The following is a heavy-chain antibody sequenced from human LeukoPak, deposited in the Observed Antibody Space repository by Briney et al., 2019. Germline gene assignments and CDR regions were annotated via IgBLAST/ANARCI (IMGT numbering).Heavy chain of an antibody. CDR1: GFTFSTYA. J-gene: IGHJ4*02. V-gene: IGHV3-64D*06. CDR3: VKDRDGGYDSLHY. CDR2: ISSNGGYA. D-gene: IGHD5-12*01. Sequence: GGSLRLSCSASGFTFSTYAMHWVRQALGKGLESVSAISSNGGYAFYADSVKGRFTISRDNSKNTLYLQMSSLRAEDTAVYYCVKDRDGGYDSLHYWGQGTLVTVSS.